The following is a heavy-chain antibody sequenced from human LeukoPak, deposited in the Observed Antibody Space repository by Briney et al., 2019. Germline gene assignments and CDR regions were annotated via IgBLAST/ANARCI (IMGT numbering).Heavy chain of an antibody. CDR1: GDSISSNSYY. V-gene: IGHV4-39*01. CDR3: ARSKTGVGVVPPAIGHFDL. J-gene: IGHJ4*02. Sequence: SETLSLTCTVSGDSISSNSYYWGWIRQAPGKGLEWIGSISYSGTFYYNPSLKSRVSISVDTSKTQFSLKVSSMTAADTAVYYCARSKTGVGVVPPAIGHFDLWGQGNLVTVSS. D-gene: IGHD2-2*02. CDR2: ISYSGTF.